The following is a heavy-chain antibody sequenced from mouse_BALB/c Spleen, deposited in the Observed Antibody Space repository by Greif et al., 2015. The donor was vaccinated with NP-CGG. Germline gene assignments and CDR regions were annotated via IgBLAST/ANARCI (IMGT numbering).Heavy chain of an antibody. CDR1: GYTFTSYW. CDR3: ARREVTTAY. Sequence: QVQLQQSGAELAKPGASVKMSCKASGYTFTSYWTHRVKQRPGQGLEWIGYINPSTGYTEYNQKFKDKATLTADKSSSTAYMQLSSLTSEDSAVYYCARREVTTAYWGQGTLVTVSA. CDR2: INPSTGYT. D-gene: IGHD2-2*01. J-gene: IGHJ3*01. V-gene: IGHV1-7*01.